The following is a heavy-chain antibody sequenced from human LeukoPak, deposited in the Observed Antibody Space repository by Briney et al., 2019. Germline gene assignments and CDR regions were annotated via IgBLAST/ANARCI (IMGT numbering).Heavy chain of an antibody. D-gene: IGHD2-2*01. CDR1: GFTFSSYD. CDR3: ARAVGTDCSSTSCYRREAASDI. Sequence: GGSLRLSCAASGFTFSSYDMHRVRQATGKGLEWVSAIGTAGDTYYPGSVKGRFTISRENAKNSLYLQMNSLRAGDTAVYYCARAVGTDCSSTSCYRREAASDIWGQGTMVTVSS. J-gene: IGHJ3*02. V-gene: IGHV3-13*01. CDR2: IGTAGDT.